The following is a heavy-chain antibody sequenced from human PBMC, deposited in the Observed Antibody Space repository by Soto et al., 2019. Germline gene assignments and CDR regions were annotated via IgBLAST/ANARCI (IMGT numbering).Heavy chain of an antibody. CDR3: ARGPRRLLWSPLDY. CDR1: GFTFSSYW. CDR2: IKQDGSEK. D-gene: IGHD3-3*01. Sequence: EVQLVESGGGLVQPGGSLRLSCAASGFTFSSYWMSWVRQAPGKGLEWVANIKQDGSEKYYVDSVKGRFPISRDNAKNSLYLQMNSLRAEDTAVYYCARGPRRLLWSPLDYWGQGTLVTVSS. J-gene: IGHJ4*02. V-gene: IGHV3-7*01.